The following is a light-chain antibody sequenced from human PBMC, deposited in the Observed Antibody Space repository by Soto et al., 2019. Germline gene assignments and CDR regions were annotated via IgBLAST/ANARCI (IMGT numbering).Light chain of an antibody. CDR1: QSVSSN. Sequence: EIVMTQSPATLSVSPGERATLSCRASQSVSSNLAGYQQKPGQAPRLLIYGASTRATGIPARFSGSGSGTEFTLTISSLQSEDFAVYYCQHYHNWPPWTFGQGTKVEVK. CDR3: QHYHNWPPWT. CDR2: GAS. J-gene: IGKJ1*01. V-gene: IGKV3-15*01.